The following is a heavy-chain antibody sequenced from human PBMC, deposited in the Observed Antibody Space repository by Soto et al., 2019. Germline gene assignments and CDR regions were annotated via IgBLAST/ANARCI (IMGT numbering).Heavy chain of an antibody. CDR1: GNTFTNFG. V-gene: IGHV1-18*01. D-gene: IGHD2-2*01. J-gene: IGHJ5*02. CDR2: ISAYTDDP. Sequence: ASVKVSSKASGNTFTNFGVTWVRQAPGQGLEWMGWISAYTDDPNYAQKFQGRVTMTIDTSTSTAYLDLRSLTSDDTAVYYCARLIPGAEAWFDPWGQGTLVIVSS. CDR3: ARLIPGAEAWFDP.